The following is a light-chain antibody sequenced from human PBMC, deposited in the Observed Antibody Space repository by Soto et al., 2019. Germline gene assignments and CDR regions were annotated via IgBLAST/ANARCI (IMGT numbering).Light chain of an antibody. Sequence: QSLLTQPASVSGSPGQSITISGTGTSSDVGGYNYVSWYQQHPGKAPKLMIYDVSNRPSGVSNRFSGSKSGNTASLTISGLQAEDEADYYCSSYTSSSTLGVFGGGNKVTVL. J-gene: IGLJ2*01. CDR3: SSYTSSSTLGV. V-gene: IGLV2-14*01. CDR2: DVS. CDR1: SSDVGGYNY.